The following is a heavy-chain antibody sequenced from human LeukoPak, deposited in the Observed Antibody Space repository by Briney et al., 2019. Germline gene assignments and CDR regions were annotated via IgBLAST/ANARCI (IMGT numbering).Heavy chain of an antibody. Sequence: PGGSLRLSCAASGFTVSSNYMIWVRQAPGKGLEWVSLIYSGGSTYYADSVEGRFTISRDNSKNTLYLQMNNLGAEDTAVYYGASDDVGSGQFFDYWGQGTLVTVSS. CDR1: GFTVSSNY. D-gene: IGHD1-26*01. V-gene: IGHV3-66*01. CDR2: IYSGGST. CDR3: ASDDVGSGQFFDY. J-gene: IGHJ4*02.